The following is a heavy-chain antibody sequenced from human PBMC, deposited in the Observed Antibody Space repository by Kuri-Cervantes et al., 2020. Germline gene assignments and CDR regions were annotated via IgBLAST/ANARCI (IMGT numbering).Heavy chain of an antibody. V-gene: IGHV1-8*01. Sequence: ASVKVSCKASGYTLTSYDINWVRQATGQGLEWMGWMNPNSGNTSYAQKFQGRVTMTRDTSTSTVYMELSSLRSEDTAVYYCATHQKETRWELPFDYWGQGTLVTVSS. CDR1: GYTLTSYD. D-gene: IGHD1-26*01. CDR2: MNPNSGNT. J-gene: IGHJ4*02. CDR3: ATHQKETRWELPFDY.